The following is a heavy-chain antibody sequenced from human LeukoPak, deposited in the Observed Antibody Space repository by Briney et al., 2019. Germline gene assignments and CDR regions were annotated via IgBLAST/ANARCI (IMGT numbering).Heavy chain of an antibody. D-gene: IGHD6-13*01. CDR2: ISSSSSYI. Sequence: GGSLRLSCAASGFTFSSYSMNWVRQAPGKGLEWVSSISSSSSYIYYADSVKGRFTISRDNAKNSLYLQTNSLRAEDTAVYYCARGGGSSSWFKFFDYWGQGTLVTVSS. V-gene: IGHV3-21*01. J-gene: IGHJ4*02. CDR1: GFTFSSYS. CDR3: ARGGGSSSWFKFFDY.